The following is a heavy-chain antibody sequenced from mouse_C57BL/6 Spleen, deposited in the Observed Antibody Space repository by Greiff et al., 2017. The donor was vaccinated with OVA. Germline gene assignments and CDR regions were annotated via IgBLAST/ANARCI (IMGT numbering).Heavy chain of an antibody. CDR3: ARSGLLLYYYAMDY. Sequence: QVQLQQPGAELVKPGASVKLSCKASGYTFTSYWMHWVKQRPGQGLEWIGMIHPNSGSTNYNEKFKSKATLTVDKSSSTAYMQLSSLTSEDSAVYYGARSGLLLYYYAMDYWGQGTSVTVSS. CDR2: IHPNSGST. CDR1: GYTFTSYW. J-gene: IGHJ4*01. D-gene: IGHD2-3*01. V-gene: IGHV1-64*01.